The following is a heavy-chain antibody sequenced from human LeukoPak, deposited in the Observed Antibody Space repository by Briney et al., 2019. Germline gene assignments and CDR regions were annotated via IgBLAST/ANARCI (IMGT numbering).Heavy chain of an antibody. V-gene: IGHV1-2*02. CDR2: ITPNSGGT. CDR1: GYTFAGYY. CDR3: ARGLSITTPFMGKSNWFAP. D-gene: IGHD3-10*01. J-gene: IGHJ5*02. Sequence: ASVKVSCKASGYTFAGYYIHWVRQAPVQGLEWMGWITPNSGGTNYAQKFQDRVTLTSDTSISTAYMELSSLRSDDTAMFYCARGLSITTPFMGKSNWFAPWGQGTPVTVSS.